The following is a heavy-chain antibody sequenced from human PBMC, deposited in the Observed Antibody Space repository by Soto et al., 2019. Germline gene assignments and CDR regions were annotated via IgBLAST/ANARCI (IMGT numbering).Heavy chain of an antibody. CDR3: ARDLHPRKYSYTN. CDR2: IYHSGST. CDR1: GYSISSGYY. Sequence: KPSETLSLTCAVSGYSISSGYYWGWIRQPPGKGLEWIGSIYHSGSTYYNPSLKSRVTISVDTSKNQFSLKLSSVTAADTAVYYCARDLHPRKYSYTNWGQGTLVTVSS. J-gene: IGHJ4*02. D-gene: IGHD5-18*01. V-gene: IGHV4-38-2*02.